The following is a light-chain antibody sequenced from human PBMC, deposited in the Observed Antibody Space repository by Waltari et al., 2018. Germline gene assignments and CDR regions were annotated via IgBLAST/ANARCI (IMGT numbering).Light chain of an antibody. CDR2: RSD. V-gene: IGLV1-44*01. Sequence: QSVLTQPPSASGTPGQGVTISCSGGASNIGNNVVNWYQQVPGKAPKLLIYRSDRRPEGVPDRVSGAKSGTSASLAISGLQSEDEADYYCAAWDDSLNGRWVFGGGTKVTVL. CDR3: AAWDDSLNGRWV. CDR1: ASNIGNNV. J-gene: IGLJ3*02.